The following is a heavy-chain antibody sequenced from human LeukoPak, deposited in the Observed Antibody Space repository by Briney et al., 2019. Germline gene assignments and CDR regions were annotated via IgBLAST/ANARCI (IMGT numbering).Heavy chain of an antibody. Sequence: SETLSLTCAVYGGSFSGYYWSWIRQPPGKGLEWIGEINHSGSTNYNPSLKSRVTISVDTSKNQFSLKLSSVTAADTAVYYCARDRLMVRGYGMDVWGQGTTVTVSS. CDR1: GGSFSGYY. J-gene: IGHJ6*02. CDR3: ARDRLMVRGYGMDV. V-gene: IGHV4-34*01. CDR2: INHSGST. D-gene: IGHD3-10*01.